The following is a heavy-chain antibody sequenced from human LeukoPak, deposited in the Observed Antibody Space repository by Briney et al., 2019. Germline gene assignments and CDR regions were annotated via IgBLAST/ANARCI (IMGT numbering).Heavy chain of an antibody. D-gene: IGHD2-2*01. J-gene: IGHJ4*02. CDR3: ARHREGTTQVGLFNY. Sequence: EPGGSLRLSCAASGFTFTTYWMAWVRQAPGKGLEWVANIRQEGGEKYYVDSVKGRFTISRDNAQNSLYLHINSLGAEDTAVYYCARHREGTTQVGLFNYWGQGTLVTVSS. CDR2: IRQEGGEK. CDR1: GFTFTTYW. V-gene: IGHV3-7*01.